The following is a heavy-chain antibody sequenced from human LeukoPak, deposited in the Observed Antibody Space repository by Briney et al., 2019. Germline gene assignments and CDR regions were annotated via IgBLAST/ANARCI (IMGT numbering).Heavy chain of an antibody. CDR3: ARTLLGTFYYYYYMDV. D-gene: IGHD7-27*01. CDR2: IYYSGST. J-gene: IGHJ6*03. Sequence: PSETLSLTCTVSGGSISSYYWSWIRQPPGEGLEWIGYIYYSGSTNYNPSLKSRVTISVDTSKNQFSLKLSSVTAADTAVYYCARTLLGTFYYYYYMDVWGKGTTVTVSS. CDR1: GGSISSYY. V-gene: IGHV4-59*01.